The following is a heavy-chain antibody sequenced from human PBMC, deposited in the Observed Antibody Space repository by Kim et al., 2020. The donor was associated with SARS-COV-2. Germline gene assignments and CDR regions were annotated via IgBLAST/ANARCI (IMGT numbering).Heavy chain of an antibody. V-gene: IGHV1-46*01. CDR1: GYTFTSYY. CDR2: INPSGGST. Sequence: ASVKVSCKASGYTFTSYYMHWVRQAPGQGLEWMGIINPSGGSTSYAQKFQGRVTMTRDTSTSTVYMELSSLRSEDTAVYYCARRLRYFDWSRAAFDIWGQGTMVTVSS. J-gene: IGHJ3*02. D-gene: IGHD3-9*01. CDR3: ARRLRYFDWSRAAFDI.